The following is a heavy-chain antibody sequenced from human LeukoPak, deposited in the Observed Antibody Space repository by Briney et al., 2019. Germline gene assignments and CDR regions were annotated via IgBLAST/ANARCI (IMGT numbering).Heavy chain of an antibody. D-gene: IGHD2-2*02. Sequence: ASVKVSCKASGYTFTGSYMHWVRQAPGQGLEWMGWINPNSGGTNYAQKFQGRVTMTRDTSISTAYMELSRLRSDDTAVYYCARSRPIYYSYYMDVWGKGTTVTVSS. CDR3: ARSRPIYYSYYMDV. J-gene: IGHJ6*03. V-gene: IGHV1-2*02. CDR1: GYTFTGSY. CDR2: INPNSGGT.